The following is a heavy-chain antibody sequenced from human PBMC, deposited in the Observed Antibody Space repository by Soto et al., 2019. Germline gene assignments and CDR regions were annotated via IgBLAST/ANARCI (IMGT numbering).Heavy chain of an antibody. V-gene: IGHV4-31*03. CDR1: GGSISSGGYY. Sequence: QVQLQESGPGLVKPSQTLSLTCTVSGGSISSGGYYWSWIRQHPGKGLEWIGYIYYSGSTYYNPSLKSRVTITVDTSKNQFSLKLSSVTAADTAVYYCARDRQGFGETRGFDYWGQGTLVTVSS. CDR3: ARDRQGFGETRGFDY. D-gene: IGHD3-10*01. CDR2: IYYSGST. J-gene: IGHJ4*02.